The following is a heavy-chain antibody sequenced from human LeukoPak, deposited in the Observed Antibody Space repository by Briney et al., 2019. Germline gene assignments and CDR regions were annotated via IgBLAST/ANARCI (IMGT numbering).Heavy chain of an antibody. CDR1: GDSILTRTYY. CDR3: ARLSGARIAAAGLFDY. J-gene: IGHJ4*02. CDR2: IYYSGTT. D-gene: IGHD6-13*01. Sequence: SETLSLTCTVSGDSILTRTYYWGWIRQPPGKGLEWIGSIYYSGTTHYNPSLKTRVTISVDTSKNQFSLKLSSVTAADTAVYYCARLSGARIAAAGLFDYWGQGTLVTVSS. V-gene: IGHV4-39*07.